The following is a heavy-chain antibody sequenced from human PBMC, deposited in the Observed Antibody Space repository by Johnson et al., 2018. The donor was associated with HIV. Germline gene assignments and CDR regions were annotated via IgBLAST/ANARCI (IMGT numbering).Heavy chain of an antibody. Sequence: VQLVESGGGLVQPGRSLRLSCAASAFPFDDHALHWVRQSPGTGLQWFSIILKGRFTISRDNSKNTLYLHMNTLRAEDTALYYCARVVSVAVAGSRQGAVGAFDMWGQGTMVTVSS. V-gene: IGHV3-9*01. CDR2: I. CDR1: AFPFDDHA. J-gene: IGHJ3*02. D-gene: IGHD6-19*01. CDR3: ARVVSVAVAGSRQGAVGAFDM.